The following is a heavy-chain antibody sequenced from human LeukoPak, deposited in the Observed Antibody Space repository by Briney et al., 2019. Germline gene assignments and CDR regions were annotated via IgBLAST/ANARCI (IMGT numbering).Heavy chain of an antibody. CDR3: ARDKTVYARGGWFDP. J-gene: IGHJ5*02. CDR2: IKQDGSEK. V-gene: IGHV3-7*01. D-gene: IGHD2-8*01. Sequence: GGSLRLSCAASGFTFSSYWMSWVRQAPGKGGEWVANIKQDGSEKYYVDSVKGRFTISRDNAKNSLYLQMNSLRAEDTAVYYCARDKTVYARGGWFDPWGQGTLVTVSS. CDR1: GFTFSSYW.